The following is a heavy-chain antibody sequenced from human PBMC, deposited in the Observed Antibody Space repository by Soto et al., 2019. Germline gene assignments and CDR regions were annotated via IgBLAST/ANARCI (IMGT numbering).Heavy chain of an antibody. V-gene: IGHV3-23*01. CDR2: ISGSGGST. J-gene: IGHJ3*02. CDR3: AKEVHTLTTAEYPAGAFDI. Sequence: PGGSLRLSCAASGFTFSSYAMSWVRQAPGKGLEWVSAISGSGGSTYYADSVKGRFTTSRDNSKNTLYLQMNSLRAEDTAVYYCAKEVHTLTTAEYPAGAFDIWGQGTMVTVSS. CDR1: GFTFSSYA. D-gene: IGHD4-17*01.